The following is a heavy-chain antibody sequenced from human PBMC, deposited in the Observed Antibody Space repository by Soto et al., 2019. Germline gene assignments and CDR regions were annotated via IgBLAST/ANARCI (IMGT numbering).Heavy chain of an antibody. CDR2: IWYDGSNK. D-gene: IGHD1-26*01. J-gene: IGHJ4*02. V-gene: IGHV3-33*01. CDR1: GFTFSSYG. CDR3: ARGTPPGVESGSYYPPGY. Sequence: GGSLRLSCAASGFTFSSYGMHWVRQAPGKGLEWVAVIWYDGSNKYYADSVKGRFTISRDNSKNTLYLQMNSLGAEDTAVYYCARGTPPGVESGSYYPPGYWGQGTLVTVSS.